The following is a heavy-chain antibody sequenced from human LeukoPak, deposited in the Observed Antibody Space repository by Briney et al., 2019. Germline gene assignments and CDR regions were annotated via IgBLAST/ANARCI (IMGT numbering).Heavy chain of an antibody. CDR2: INHSGST. V-gene: IGHV4-34*01. Sequence: SETLSLTCAVYGGSFSGYYRSWIRQPPGKGLEWIGEINHSGSTNYNPSLKSRVTISVDTSKNQFSLKLSSVTAADTAVYYCARGRCSGGSCYRSYYFDYWGQGTLVTLSS. J-gene: IGHJ4*02. CDR3: ARGRCSGGSCYRSYYFDY. D-gene: IGHD2-15*01. CDR1: GGSFSGYY.